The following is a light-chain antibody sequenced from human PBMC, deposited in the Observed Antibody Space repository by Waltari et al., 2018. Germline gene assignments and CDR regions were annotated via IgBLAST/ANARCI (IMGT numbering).Light chain of an antibody. CDR3: QQRRDWPLT. CDR2: DAF. CDR1: QSVSRD. Sequence: EIVLTQSPATLSLSPGERASLSCRASQSVSRDLAWYQQKPGQAPRVLIFDAFIRATGTPARFSGSGSGTDFTLTISSLEPEDFAVYYCQQRRDWPLTFGGRTKVEIK. J-gene: IGKJ4*01. V-gene: IGKV3-11*01.